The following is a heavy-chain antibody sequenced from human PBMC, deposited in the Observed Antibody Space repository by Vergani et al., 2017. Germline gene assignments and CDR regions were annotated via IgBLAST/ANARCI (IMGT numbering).Heavy chain of an antibody. CDR1: GFTFSSYG. CDR3: AKSWEPHYYYYMDV. Sequence: VQLVESGGGLVQPGGSLRLSCAASGFTFSSYGMHWVRQAPGKGLEWVAVISYDGSNKYYADSVKGRFTISRDNSKNTLYLQMNSLRAEDTAVYYCAKSWEPHYYYYMDVWGKGTTVTVSS. V-gene: IGHV3-30*18. D-gene: IGHD1-26*01. CDR2: ISYDGSNK. J-gene: IGHJ6*03.